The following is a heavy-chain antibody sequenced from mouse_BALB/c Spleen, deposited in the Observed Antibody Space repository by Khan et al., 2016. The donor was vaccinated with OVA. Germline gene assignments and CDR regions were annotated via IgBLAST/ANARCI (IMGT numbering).Heavy chain of an antibody. CDR1: GYSITSGYV. J-gene: IGHJ2*01. D-gene: IGHD1-2*01. CDR3: ARTARIKY. V-gene: IGHV3-2*02. CDR2: ISYSGIT. Sequence: EVQLQESGPGLVKPSQSLSLTCTVTGYSITSGYVWNWIRQFPGNKLEWMGYISYSGITNYNPSLKSRISITRDTSKNQFFLQLNSVTTEDTATYYCARTARIKYWGQGTTLTVSS.